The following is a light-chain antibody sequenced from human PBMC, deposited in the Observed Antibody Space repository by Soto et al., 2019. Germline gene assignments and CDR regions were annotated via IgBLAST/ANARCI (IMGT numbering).Light chain of an antibody. V-gene: IGKV3-15*01. Sequence: EIVMTQSPATLSVSPGERVTLSCRASQSVSSNLAWYQQKSGQAPRLLIYGASTRATGIPARFSGSGSGTEFTLTISSLQSEDFAIYYCQQYNKWPPDTFGQGTRLEIK. J-gene: IGKJ5*01. CDR3: QQYNKWPPDT. CDR2: GAS. CDR1: QSVSSN.